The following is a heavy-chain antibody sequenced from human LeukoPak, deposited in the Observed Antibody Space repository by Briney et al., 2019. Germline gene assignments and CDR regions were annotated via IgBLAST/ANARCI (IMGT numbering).Heavy chain of an antibody. Sequence: PSETLSLTCTVSGGSISSYYWSWIRQPAGKGLEWIGRIYTSGSTNYNPSLKSRVTMSVDTFKNQFSLKLSSVTAADTAVYYCARGQLSRAYDAFDIWGQGTMVTVSS. CDR3: ARGQLSRAYDAFDI. V-gene: IGHV4-4*07. J-gene: IGHJ3*02. CDR2: IYTSGST. CDR1: GGSISSYY. D-gene: IGHD3-16*02.